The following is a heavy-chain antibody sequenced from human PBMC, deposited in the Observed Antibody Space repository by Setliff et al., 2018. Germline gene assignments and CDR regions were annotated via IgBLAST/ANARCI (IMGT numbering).Heavy chain of an antibody. V-gene: IGHV1-18*01. J-gene: IGHJ4*02. Sequence: ASVKVSCKASGYTFANYGVTWVRQAPGQGLEWVGWISGYTGNTNYAQKLQGRVSMTTDTSTNTAYMELSNLRYDDTAIYYCSRLVRYCSTTTCQRASGAEVWGQGTLVTVSS. CDR2: ISGYTGNT. D-gene: IGHD2-8*01. CDR3: SRLVRYCSTTTCQRASGAEV. CDR1: GYTFANYG.